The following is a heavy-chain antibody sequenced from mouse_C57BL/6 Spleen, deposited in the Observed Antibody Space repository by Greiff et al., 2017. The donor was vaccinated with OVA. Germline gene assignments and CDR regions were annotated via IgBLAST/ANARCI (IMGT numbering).Heavy chain of an antibody. CDR2: IDPSDSET. CDR3: ALGNYEDY. V-gene: IGHV1-52*01. Sequence: QVHVKQPGAELVRPGSSVKLSCKASGYTFTSYWMHWVKQRPIQGLEWIGNIDPSDSETHYNQKFKDKATLTVDKSSSTAYMQLSSLTSEDSAVYYCALGNYEDYWGQGTTLTVSS. CDR1: GYTFTSYW. J-gene: IGHJ2*01. D-gene: IGHD2-1*01.